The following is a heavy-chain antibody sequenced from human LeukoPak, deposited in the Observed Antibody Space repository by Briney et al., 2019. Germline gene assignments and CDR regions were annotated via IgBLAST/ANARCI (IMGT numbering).Heavy chain of an antibody. V-gene: IGHV1-69*05. D-gene: IGHD6-6*01. CDR2: IIPIFGTA. CDR1: GGTFSSYA. Sequence: SVKVSCKASGGTFSSYAISWVRQAPGQGLERMGGIIPIFGTANYAQKFQGRVTITTDESTSTAYMELSSLRSEDTAVYYCARGGDSSSSYYYYMDVWGKGTTVTVSS. CDR3: ARGGDSSSSYYYYMDV. J-gene: IGHJ6*03.